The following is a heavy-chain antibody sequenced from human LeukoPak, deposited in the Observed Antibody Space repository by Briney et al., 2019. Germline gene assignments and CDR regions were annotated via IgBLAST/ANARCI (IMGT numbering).Heavy chain of an antibody. D-gene: IGHD6-19*01. V-gene: IGHV1-8*03. J-gene: IGHJ3*02. CDR2: MNPNSGNT. Sequence: ASVKVSCKASGYTFTSYDINWVRQATGQGLEWMGWMNPNSGNTGYAQKFQGIVTITRNTSISTAYMELSSLRSEDTAVYYCASGFGYSSGHDAFDIWGQGTMVTVSS. CDR1: GYTFTSYD. CDR3: ASGFGYSSGHDAFDI.